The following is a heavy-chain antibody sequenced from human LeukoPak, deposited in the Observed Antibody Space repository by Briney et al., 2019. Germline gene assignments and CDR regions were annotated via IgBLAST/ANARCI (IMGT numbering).Heavy chain of an antibody. J-gene: IGHJ4*02. V-gene: IGHV4-59*11. CDR2: IYYSGST. CDR1: GGSISSHY. CDR3: AGAPGSIAAAGQLDY. Sequence: PSETPSLTCTVSGGSISSHYWSWIRQPPGKGLEWIGYIYYSGSTNYNPSLKSRVTISVDTSKNQFSLKLSSVTAADTAVYYCAGAPGSIAAAGQLDYWGQGTLVTVSS. D-gene: IGHD6-13*01.